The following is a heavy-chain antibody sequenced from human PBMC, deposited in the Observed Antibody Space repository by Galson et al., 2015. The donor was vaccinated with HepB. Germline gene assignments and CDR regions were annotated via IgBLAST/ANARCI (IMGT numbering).Heavy chain of an antibody. V-gene: IGHV3-48*02. Sequence: SLRLSCAASGFTFSSYSMNWVRQAPGKGLGWVSYISRSSSTIYYADSVKGRFTISRDNAKNSVYLQMNSLRDEDTAVYYCATRDGYNHGAFDIWGQGTMVTVSS. CDR3: ATRDGYNHGAFDI. D-gene: IGHD5-24*01. J-gene: IGHJ3*02. CDR2: ISRSSSTI. CDR1: GFTFSSYS.